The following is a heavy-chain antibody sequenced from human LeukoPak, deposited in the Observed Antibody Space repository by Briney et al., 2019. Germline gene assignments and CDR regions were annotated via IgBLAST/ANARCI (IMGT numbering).Heavy chain of an antibody. CDR2: ISSSGSTI. CDR3: AKLQYSSSSLSWFDP. D-gene: IGHD6-6*01. CDR1: GFTFSSYE. Sequence: GGSLRLSCAASGFTFSSYEMNWVRQAPGKGLEWVSYISSSGSTIYYADSVKGRFTISRDNAKNSLYLQMNSLRAEDTAVYYCAKLQYSSSSLSWFDPWGQGTLVTVSS. J-gene: IGHJ5*02. V-gene: IGHV3-48*03.